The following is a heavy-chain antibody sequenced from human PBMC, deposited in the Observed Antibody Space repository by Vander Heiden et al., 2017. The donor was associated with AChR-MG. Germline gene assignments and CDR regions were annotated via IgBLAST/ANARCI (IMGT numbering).Heavy chain of an antibody. CDR3: AAGPYYFDY. V-gene: IGHV4-59*01. J-gene: IGHJ4*02. CDR1: GGPISSYY. Sequence: QVQLQESGPGLVKPSETLSLTCTVSGGPISSYYWRWIRPPPGKGLEWIGYIYYSGSTNYNPSLKSRVTISVDTSKNQFSLKLSSVTAADTAVYYCAAGPYYFDYWGQGTLVTVSS. CDR2: IYYSGST. D-gene: IGHD6-13*01.